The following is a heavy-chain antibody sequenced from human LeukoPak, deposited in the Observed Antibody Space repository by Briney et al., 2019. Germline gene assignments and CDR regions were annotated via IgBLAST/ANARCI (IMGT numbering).Heavy chain of an antibody. Sequence: ASVKVSCKASGYTFTDYYIHWVRQAPGRGLEWMGLINPASGDRNYAQRLQGRVTMTRDTSISTASMELSRLKSDDTAVYYCAGGQELFFEYWGQGTLVTVYS. CDR3: AGGQELFFEY. V-gene: IGHV1-2*02. CDR1: GYTFTDYY. D-gene: IGHD1-26*01. CDR2: INPASGDR. J-gene: IGHJ4*02.